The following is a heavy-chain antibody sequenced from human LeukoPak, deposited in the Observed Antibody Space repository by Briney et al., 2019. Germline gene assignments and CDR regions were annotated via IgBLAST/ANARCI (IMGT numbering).Heavy chain of an antibody. V-gene: IGHV4-61*02. Sequence: SETLSLTCTVSGGSISSGSYYWSCIRQPAGEGLEWIGRFYTSGSNNYNPSLKSRVTISVDTSKNQFSLKLSSVTAADTAVYYCARETGSWFSLVYYYYYMDVWGKGTTVTVPS. CDR1: GGSISSGSYY. D-gene: IGHD6-13*01. J-gene: IGHJ6*03. CDR3: ARETGSWFSLVYYYYYMDV. CDR2: FYTSGSN.